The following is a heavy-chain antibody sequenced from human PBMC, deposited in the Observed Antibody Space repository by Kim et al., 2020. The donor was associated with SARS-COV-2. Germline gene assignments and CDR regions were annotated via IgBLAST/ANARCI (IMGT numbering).Heavy chain of an antibody. CDR3: ARVGYDFWSGYKNYYYYYMDV. CDR1: GYTFTSYG. J-gene: IGHJ6*03. Sequence: ASVQVSCKASGYTFTSYGISWVRQAPGQGLEWMGWIIAYNGNTNYAQKLQGRVTMTTDTSTSTAYMELRSLRSDDTAVYYCARVGYDFWSGYKNYYYYYMDVWGKGTTVTVSS. V-gene: IGHV1-18*01. CDR2: IIAYNGNT. D-gene: IGHD3-3*01.